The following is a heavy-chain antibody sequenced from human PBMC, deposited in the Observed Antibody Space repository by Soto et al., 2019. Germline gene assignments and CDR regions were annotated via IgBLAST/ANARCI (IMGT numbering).Heavy chain of an antibody. CDR1: GYTFTDYY. J-gene: IGHJ4*02. Sequence: QVQLVQSGAEVNKPGASVKVSCKASGYTFTDYYIHWVRQAPGQGLEWMGWINPNSKTDVTNYAEKFQAWVTMSSDTSITTAYMELSSLKSDDTAVYYCARGPRKLLWVGYFDYWGQGTLVTVSS. CDR2: INPNSKTDVT. D-gene: IGHD3-16*01. CDR3: ARGPRKLLWVGYFDY. V-gene: IGHV1-2*04.